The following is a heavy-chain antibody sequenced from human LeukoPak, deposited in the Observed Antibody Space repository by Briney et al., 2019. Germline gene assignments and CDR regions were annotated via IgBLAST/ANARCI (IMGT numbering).Heavy chain of an antibody. D-gene: IGHD1-26*01. CDR3: ARDWAIVGATKGYFDY. CDR1: GYSFTIYH. CDR2: INPNTGST. V-gene: IGHV1-46*01. J-gene: IGHJ4*02. Sequence: EASVKVSCKTSGYSFTIYHTHWVRQAPGQGLEWMGIINPNTGSTTYAQKFQGRVTMTTDTSTSTAYMELRSLRSDDTAVYYCARDWAIVGATKGYFDYWGQGTLVTVSS.